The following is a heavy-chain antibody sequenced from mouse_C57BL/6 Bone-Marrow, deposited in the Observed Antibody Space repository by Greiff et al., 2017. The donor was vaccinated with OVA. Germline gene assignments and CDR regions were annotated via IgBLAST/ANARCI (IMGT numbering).Heavy chain of an antibody. J-gene: IGHJ3*01. D-gene: IGHD2-10*01. CDR2: IYPGGGYT. Sequence: VQLQQSGAELVRPWTSVKMSCKASGYTFTNYWIGWAKQRPGHGLEWIGDIYPGGGYTNYNEKFKGKATLTADKSSSTAYMQFSSLTSEDSAIYYCARGGSYYGNLFAYWGQGTLVTVSA. CDR3: ARGGSYYGNLFAY. CDR1: GYTFTNYW. V-gene: IGHV1-63*01.